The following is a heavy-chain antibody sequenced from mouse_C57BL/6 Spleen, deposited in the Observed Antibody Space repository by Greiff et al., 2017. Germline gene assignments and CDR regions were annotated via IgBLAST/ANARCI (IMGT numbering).Heavy chain of an antibody. Sequence: EVKLMESGGDLVKPGGSLKLSCAASGFTFSSYGMSWVRQTPDKRLEWVATISSGGSDTYYPDSVKGRFTISRDNAKNTLYLQMSSLKSEDTAMYYCARRDFDYFDYWGQGTTLTVSS. CDR1: GFTFSSYG. J-gene: IGHJ2*01. V-gene: IGHV5-6*02. CDR2: ISSGGSDT. CDR3: ARRDFDYFDY.